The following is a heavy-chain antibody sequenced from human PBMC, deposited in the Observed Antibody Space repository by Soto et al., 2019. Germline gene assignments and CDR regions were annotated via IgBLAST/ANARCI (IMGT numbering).Heavy chain of an antibody. CDR3: ARGAYDYIWGSYRYTGGYFDY. D-gene: IGHD3-16*02. CDR1: GYTFTGYY. CDR2: INPNSGGT. J-gene: IGHJ4*02. Sequence: QVQLVQSGAEVKKPGASVKVSCKASGYTFTGYYMHWVRQAPGQGLEWMGWINPNSGGTNYAQKVQGWVTMTRDTSISTAYMELSRLRSDDTAVYYCARGAYDYIWGSYRYTGGYFDYWGQGTLVTVSS. V-gene: IGHV1-2*04.